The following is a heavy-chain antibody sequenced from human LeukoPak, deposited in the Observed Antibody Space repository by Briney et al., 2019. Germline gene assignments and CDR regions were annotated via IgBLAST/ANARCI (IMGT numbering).Heavy chain of an antibody. D-gene: IGHD3-9*01. V-gene: IGHV4-59*01. CDR1: SGSISSYY. J-gene: IGHJ4*02. CDR3: ARTRLTGYFPTVYFDY. Sequence: SETLSLTCTVSSGSISSYYWSWIRQPPGKGLEWIGYIYYSGSTNYNPSLKSRVTISVDTSKNQFSLKLSSVTAADTAVYYCARTRLTGYFPTVYFDYWGQGTLVTVSS. CDR2: IYYSGST.